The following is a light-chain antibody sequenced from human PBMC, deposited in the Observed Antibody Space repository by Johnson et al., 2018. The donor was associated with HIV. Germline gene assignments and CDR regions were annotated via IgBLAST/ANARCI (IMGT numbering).Light chain of an antibody. CDR2: ENN. J-gene: IGLJ1*01. CDR3: GTWVSSLGV. Sequence: QSVLTQPPSVSAAPGQKVTISCSGRSSNIGSNSVSWYQQLPGTAPKLLIYENNKRPSGIPDRFSGSKSGTSATLGITGLQTGDEADYYCGTWVSSLGVLRTGTKVTVL. CDR1: SSNIGSNS. V-gene: IGLV1-51*02.